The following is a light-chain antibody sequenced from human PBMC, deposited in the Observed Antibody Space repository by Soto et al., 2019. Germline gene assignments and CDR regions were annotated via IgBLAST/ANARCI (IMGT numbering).Light chain of an antibody. CDR1: QSVSSSY. J-gene: IGKJ4*01. V-gene: IGKV3D-20*01. CDR3: QQYGSSPLP. Sequence: EIVLTQSPATLSLSPGESATLSCGASQSVSSSYLAWYQQKPGLAPRLLIFDASSRATGIPDRFSGSGSGTDFTLTISRLEPEDLAVYYCQQYGSSPLPFGGGTKVEIK. CDR2: DAS.